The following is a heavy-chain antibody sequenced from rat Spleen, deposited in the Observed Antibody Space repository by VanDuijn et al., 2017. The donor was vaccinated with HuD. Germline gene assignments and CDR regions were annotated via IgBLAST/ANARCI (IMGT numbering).Heavy chain of an antibody. D-gene: IGHD1-12*02. Sequence: EVQLVESGGGLVQPGNSLKLSCAASGFTFSDYAMAWVRQSPKKGLEWVATIIYDGSSTYYRDSVKGRFTISRDNAKSTLYLQMDSLRSEDTATYYCATHAHYYDGSYGYWGQGVMVTVSS. V-gene: IGHV5S10*01. CDR3: ATHAHYYDGSYGY. CDR1: GFTFSDYA. CDR2: IIYDGSST. J-gene: IGHJ2*01.